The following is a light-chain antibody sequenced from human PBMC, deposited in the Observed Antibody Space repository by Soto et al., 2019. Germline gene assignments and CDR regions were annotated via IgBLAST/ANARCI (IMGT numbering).Light chain of an antibody. CDR1: GSDVGGYDY. J-gene: IGLJ3*02. CDR2: EVI. Sequence: SALTQPPSASGSPGQSVTISCTGTGSDVGGYDYVSWYQLHPGGAPKLIIYEVIRRPSGVPDRFSGSKSGNTASLTVSGLQADDEADYFCSSYAGTTNLVFGGGTKLTVL. V-gene: IGLV2-8*01. CDR3: SSYAGTTNLV.